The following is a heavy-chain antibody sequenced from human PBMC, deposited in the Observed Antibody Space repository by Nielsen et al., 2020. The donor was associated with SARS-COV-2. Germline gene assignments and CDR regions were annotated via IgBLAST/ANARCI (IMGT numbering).Heavy chain of an antibody. CDR2: IHPSGNT. Sequence: SETLSLTCAVYGGSFSGYYWNWIRQPPGKGLEWIGEIHPSGNTNYNPSLESRVTMSLDTSKNQFSLKLSSVTAADTAVYYCATGGGPYMGAFDIWGQGTVVTVSS. V-gene: IGHV4-34*01. CDR1: GGSFSGYY. D-gene: IGHD3-16*01. J-gene: IGHJ3*02. CDR3: ATGGGPYMGAFDI.